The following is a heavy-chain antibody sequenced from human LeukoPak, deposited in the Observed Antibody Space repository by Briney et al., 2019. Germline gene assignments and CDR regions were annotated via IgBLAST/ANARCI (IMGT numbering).Heavy chain of an antibody. CDR2: MNPNSGNT. D-gene: IGHD3-3*01. CDR1: GYTFTSYD. Sequence: ASVKVSCKASGYTFTSYDINWVRQATGQGLEWMGWMNPNSGNTGYAQKFQGRVTMTRNTSISTAYMELSSLRSEDTAVYYCARSDTLPEHVLRFYDMDVWGKGTTVTVSS. V-gene: IGHV1-8*01. CDR3: ARSDTLPEHVLRFYDMDV. J-gene: IGHJ6*03.